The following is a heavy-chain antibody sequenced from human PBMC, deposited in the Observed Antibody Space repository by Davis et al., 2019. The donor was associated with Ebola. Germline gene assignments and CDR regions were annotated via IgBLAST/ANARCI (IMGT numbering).Heavy chain of an antibody. V-gene: IGHV4-4*02. CDR3: ARGRGRYYYYYGMDV. CDR2: IYHSGST. Sequence: PGGSLRLSCAVSGGSISSSNWWSLVRQPPGKGLEWIGEIYHSGSTNYNPSLKSRVTISVDKSKNQFSLKLSSVTAADTAVYYCARGRGRYYYYYGMDVWGQGTTVTVSS. CDR1: GGSISSSNW. J-gene: IGHJ6*02.